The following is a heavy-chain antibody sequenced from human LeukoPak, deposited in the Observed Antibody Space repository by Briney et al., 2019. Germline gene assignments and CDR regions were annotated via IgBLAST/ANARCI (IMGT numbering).Heavy chain of an antibody. Sequence: GGSLRLSCAASGFTFSSYSMNWVRQAPGKGLEWVSSISSSSSYIYYADSVKGRFTISRDNAKNTLYLQMNSLRAEDTAVYYCARDPYYDSSGYMTVDYWGQGTLVTVSS. CDR1: GFTFSSYS. CDR3: ARDPYYDSSGYMTVDY. V-gene: IGHV3-21*01. CDR2: ISSSSSYI. J-gene: IGHJ4*02. D-gene: IGHD3-22*01.